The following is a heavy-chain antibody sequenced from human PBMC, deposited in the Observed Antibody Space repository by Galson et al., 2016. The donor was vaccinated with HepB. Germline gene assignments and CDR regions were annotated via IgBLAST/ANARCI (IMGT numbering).Heavy chain of an antibody. D-gene: IGHD6-19*01. CDR2: IKQDGSAK. V-gene: IGHV3-7*03. J-gene: IGHJ4*02. CDR1: GFIFSGYW. CDR3: ARADTSGWYAQARYYFDY. Sequence: SLRLSCAASGFIFSGYWMSWVRQAPGKGLEWVANIKQDGSAKYYVDSVKGRFTISRDNAKNSLYLQMNSLRAEDTAVYYCARADTSGWYAQARYYFDYWGQGTLVTVSS.